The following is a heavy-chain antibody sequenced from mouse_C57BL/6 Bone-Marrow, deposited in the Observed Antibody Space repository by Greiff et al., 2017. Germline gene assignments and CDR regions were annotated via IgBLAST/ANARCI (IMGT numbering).Heavy chain of an antibody. CDR3: ARVFGNYVDYAMDY. CDR2: IYPRSGNT. V-gene: IGHV1-81*01. J-gene: IGHJ4*01. CDR1: GYTFTSYG. Sequence: VQLVESGAELARPGASVKLSCKASGYTFTSYGISWVKQRTGQGLEWIGEIYPRSGNTYYNEKFKGKATLTADKSSSTAYMELRSLTSEDSAVYFCARVFGNYVDYAMDYWGQGTSVTVSS. D-gene: IGHD2-1*01.